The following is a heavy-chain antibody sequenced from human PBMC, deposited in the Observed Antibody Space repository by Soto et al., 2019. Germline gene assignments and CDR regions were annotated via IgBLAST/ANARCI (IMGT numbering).Heavy chain of an antibody. CDR1: GFTFSSYE. CDR3: ARDXDFWSGKGYYYYYGMDV. V-gene: IGHV3-48*03. CDR2: ISSSGSTI. D-gene: IGHD3-3*01. Sequence: GESLRLSCAASGFTFSSYEMNWVRQAPGKGLEWVSYISSSGSTIYYADSVKGRFTISRDNAKNSLYLQMNSLRAEDTAVYYCARDXDFWSGKGYYYYYGMDVWGQGTTVTVSS. J-gene: IGHJ6*01.